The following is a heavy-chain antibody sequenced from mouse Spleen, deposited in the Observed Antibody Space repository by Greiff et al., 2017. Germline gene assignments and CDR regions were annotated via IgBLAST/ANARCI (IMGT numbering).Heavy chain of an antibody. D-gene: IGHD2-5*01. CDR3: ARYSNQYYYAMDY. CDR1: GFTFSDYY. J-gene: IGHJ4*01. CDR2: INYDGSST. Sequence: EVKLVESEGGLVQPGSSMKLSCTASGFTFSDYYMAWVRQVPEKGLEWVANINYDGSSTYYLDSLKSRFIISRDNAKNILYLQMSSLKSEDTATYYCARYSNQYYYAMDYWGQGTSVTVSS. V-gene: IGHV5-16*01.